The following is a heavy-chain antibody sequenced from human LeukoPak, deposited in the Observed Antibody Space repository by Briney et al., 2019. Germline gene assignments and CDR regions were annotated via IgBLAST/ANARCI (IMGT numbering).Heavy chain of an antibody. V-gene: IGHV3-30*03. CDR1: GFTFSSYG. J-gene: IGHJ4*02. CDR2: ISYDGSNK. CDR3: ASLSNLLYFDY. Sequence: PGRSLRLSCAASGFTFSSYGMHWVRQAPGKGLEWVAVISYDGSNKYYADSVKGRFTISRDNSKNTLYLQMNSLRAEDTAVYYCASLSNLLYFDYWGQGTLVTVSS.